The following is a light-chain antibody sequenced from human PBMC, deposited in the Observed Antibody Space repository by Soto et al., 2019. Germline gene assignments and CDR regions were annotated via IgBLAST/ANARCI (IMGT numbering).Light chain of an antibody. CDR1: QNIASF. J-gene: IGKJ1*01. CDR3: QQSYPPPPT. Sequence: DIQETTSPSSLYASLGDRVTITCRTSQNIASFLNWFQHKPGRAHKLLISGAFRLQTVVPSRFSGSGSGTSFTLTITSLQPEDFAAYYCQQSYPPPPTFGQGT. CDR2: GAF. V-gene: IGKV1-39*01.